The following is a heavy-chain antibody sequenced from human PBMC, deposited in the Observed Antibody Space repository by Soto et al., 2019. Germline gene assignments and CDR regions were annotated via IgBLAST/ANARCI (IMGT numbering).Heavy chain of an antibody. CDR1: GGSISSSSYY. D-gene: IGHD4-17*01. J-gene: IGHJ3*02. V-gene: IGHV4-39*01. Sequence: KTSETLSLTCTVPGGSISSSSYYWGWIRQPPGKGLEWIGSIYYSGSTYYNPSLKSRVTISVDTSKNQFSLKLSSVTAADTAVYYCARHGTSIHDYGGRSAFDIWGQGTMVTVSS. CDR2: IYYSGST. CDR3: ARHGTSIHDYGGRSAFDI.